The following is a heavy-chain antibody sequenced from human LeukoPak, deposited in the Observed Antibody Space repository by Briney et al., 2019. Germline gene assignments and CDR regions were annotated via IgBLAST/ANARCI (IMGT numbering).Heavy chain of an antibody. CDR2: INPNSGGT. D-gene: IGHD1-26*01. CDR3: ARDLIVGATYP. Sequence: ASVKVSCKASGYTFTGYYMHWVRQAPGQGLEWVGWINPNSGGTKYAQKFQGRVTMTRDTSISTAYMELSRLRSDDTAVYYCARDLIVGATYPWGQGTLVTVSS. CDR1: GYTFTGYY. V-gene: IGHV1-2*02. J-gene: IGHJ4*02.